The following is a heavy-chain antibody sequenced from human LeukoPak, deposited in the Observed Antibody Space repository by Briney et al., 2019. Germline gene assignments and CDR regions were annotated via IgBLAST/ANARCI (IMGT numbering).Heavy chain of an antibody. D-gene: IGHD6-13*01. J-gene: IGHJ4*02. CDR1: GFTFTTYW. V-gene: IGHV3-7*03. CDR2: IKQDGTEK. CDR3: AKDLGRVAAAGGGIDY. Sequence: GGSLRLSCAASGFTFTTYWMSWVRQAPGKGLEWVANIKQDGTEKYYVDSVKGRFTISRDNAKNSLYLQMNSLRVDDTAIYYCAKDLGRVAAAGGGIDYWGQGTLVTVSS.